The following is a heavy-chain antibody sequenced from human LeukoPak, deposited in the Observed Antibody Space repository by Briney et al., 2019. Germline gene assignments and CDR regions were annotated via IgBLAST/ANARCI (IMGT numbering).Heavy chain of an antibody. CDR1: GYTFTGYY. CDR2: INPNSGGT. CDR3: AREESGGYFDY. V-gene: IGHV1-2*02. D-gene: IGHD2-8*02. Sequence: GASVKVSCKASGYTFTGYYMHWARQAPGQGLEWMGWINPNSGGTNYAQKFQGRVTMTRDTSTTTVYMELSSLRSEDTAVYYCAREESGGYFDYWGQGTLVAVSS. J-gene: IGHJ4*02.